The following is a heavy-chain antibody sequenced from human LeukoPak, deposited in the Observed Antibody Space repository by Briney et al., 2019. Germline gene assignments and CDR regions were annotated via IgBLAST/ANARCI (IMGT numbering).Heavy chain of an antibody. CDR3: ARLERGSDYYMDV. CDR1: GGSISSGSYY. V-gene: IGHV4-61*02. D-gene: IGHD1-1*01. J-gene: IGHJ6*03. CDR2: IYTSGST. Sequence: SETLSLTCTVSGGSISSGSYYWSWIRQPAGKGLEWIGRIYTSGSTNYNPSLKSRVTISVDTSKNQFSLKLSSVTAADTAVYYCARLERGSDYYMDVWGKGTTVTVSS.